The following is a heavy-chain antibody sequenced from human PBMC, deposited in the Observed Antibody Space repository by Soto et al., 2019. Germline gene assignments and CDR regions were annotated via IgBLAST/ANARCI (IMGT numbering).Heavy chain of an antibody. J-gene: IGHJ5*01. Sequence: GGARRLSCAASGFTFSNAWMIWGRQAPGKGLEWVGRIKSKTDGGTTDYAAPVKGRFTISRDDSKNTLYLQMNSLKTEDTAVYYCTTDDAFGGVIVINFDSWGQGT. CDR1: GFTFSNAW. CDR2: IKSKTDGGTT. CDR3: TTDDAFGGVIVINFDS. D-gene: IGHD3-16*02. V-gene: IGHV3-15*07.